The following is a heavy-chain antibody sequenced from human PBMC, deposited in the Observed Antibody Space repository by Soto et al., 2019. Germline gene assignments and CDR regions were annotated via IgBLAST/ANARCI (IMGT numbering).Heavy chain of an antibody. V-gene: IGHV1-69*02. Sequence: QVQLVQSGAEVKKPGSSVKVSCKASGGTFSSYTISWVRQAPGQGLEWMGRIIPILGIANYAQKFQGRVTITADKSTSTAYMELSSLRSEDTAVYYCARSSRAMATTTVDYWGQGTLVTVSS. J-gene: IGHJ4*02. CDR2: IIPILGIA. D-gene: IGHD5-12*01. CDR1: GGTFSSYT. CDR3: ARSSRAMATTTVDY.